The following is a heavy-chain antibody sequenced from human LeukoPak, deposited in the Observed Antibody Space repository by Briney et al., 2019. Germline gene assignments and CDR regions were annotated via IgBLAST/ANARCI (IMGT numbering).Heavy chain of an antibody. Sequence: SETLSLTCTVSGGSISSYYWSWIRQPPGKGLEWIGCIYYSGSTNYNPSLKSRVTISVDTSKNQFSLKLSSVTAADTAVYYCARGRDGYNLRYFQHWGQGTLVTVSS. CDR3: ARGRDGYNLRYFQH. CDR1: GGSISSYY. CDR2: IYYSGST. J-gene: IGHJ1*01. V-gene: IGHV4-59*01. D-gene: IGHD5-24*01.